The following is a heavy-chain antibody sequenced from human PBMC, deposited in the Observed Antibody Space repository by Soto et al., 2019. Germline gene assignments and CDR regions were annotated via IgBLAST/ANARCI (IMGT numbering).Heavy chain of an antibody. V-gene: IGHV3-23*01. J-gene: IGHJ4*02. CDR3: AKTIFGVVRPPYFDY. D-gene: IGHD3-3*01. CDR2: ISGSGGST. Sequence: GGSLRLSCAASGFTFSSYAMSWVRQAPGKGLEWVSAISGSGGSTYYADSVKGRFTISRDNSKNTLYLQMNSLRAEDTAVYYCAKTIFGVVRPPYFDYWGQGTLVTVSS. CDR1: GFTFSSYA.